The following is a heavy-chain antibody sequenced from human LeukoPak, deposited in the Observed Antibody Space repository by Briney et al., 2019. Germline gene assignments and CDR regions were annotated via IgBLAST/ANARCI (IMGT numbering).Heavy chain of an antibody. D-gene: IGHD3-10*01. CDR1: GFTFSSYG. Sequence: PGGSLRLSCAASGFTFSSYGMHWVRQAPGKGLEWVAFIRYDGSNKYYADSVKGRFTISRDNAKNSLYLQMNSLRAEDTALYYCARDGGYGSGSYAFDIWGQGTMVTVSS. V-gene: IGHV3-30*02. J-gene: IGHJ3*02. CDR2: IRYDGSNK. CDR3: ARDGGYGSGSYAFDI.